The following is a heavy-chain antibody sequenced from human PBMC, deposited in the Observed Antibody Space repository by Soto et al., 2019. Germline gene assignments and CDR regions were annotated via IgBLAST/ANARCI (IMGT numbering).Heavy chain of an antibody. D-gene: IGHD2-15*01. J-gene: IGHJ4*02. CDR2: ISAYNGNT. Sequence: ASVKVSCKXSGYTFTSYDITWVRQAPGQGLEWMGWISAYNGNTNYAQKLQGRVTMTTDTSTSTAYMELRSLRSDDTAVYYCATMGGYCSGGSCYNFDYWGQGTLVTVSS. CDR3: ATMGGYCSGGSCYNFDY. CDR1: GYTFTSYD. V-gene: IGHV1-18*01.